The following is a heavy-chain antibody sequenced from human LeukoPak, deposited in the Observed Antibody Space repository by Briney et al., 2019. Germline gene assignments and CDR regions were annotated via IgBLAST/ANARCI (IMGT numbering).Heavy chain of an antibody. J-gene: IGHJ4*02. D-gene: IGHD6-19*01. Sequence: SETLSLTCTVSGGSVISTSYYWSWIRQPPGKGLEWIGSIYYSGSTYYNPSLKSRVTISVDTSKNQFSLKLSSVTAADTAVYYCARPTYSSGSFDYWGQGTLVTVSS. CDR3: ARPTYSSGSFDY. V-gene: IGHV4-39*01. CDR2: IYYSGST. CDR1: GGSVISTSYY.